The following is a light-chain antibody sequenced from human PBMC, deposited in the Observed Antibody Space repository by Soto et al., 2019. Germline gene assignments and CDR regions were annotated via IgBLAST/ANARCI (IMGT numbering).Light chain of an antibody. CDR2: GAS. Sequence: EIVMTQSPATLSVSPGERATLSCRASQSVSSNLARYQQKPGQAPRLLIYGASTRATGIPARFSGSGSGTDFTLTISSLQSEDFAVYYCQQYNNWPYTFGQGTKLEIK. V-gene: IGKV3-15*01. CDR1: QSVSSN. J-gene: IGKJ2*01. CDR3: QQYNNWPYT.